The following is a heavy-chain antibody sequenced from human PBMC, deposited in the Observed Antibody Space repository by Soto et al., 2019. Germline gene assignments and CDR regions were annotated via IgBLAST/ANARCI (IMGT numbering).Heavy chain of an antibody. D-gene: IGHD3-9*01. Sequence: QVQLQESGPGLVRPSETLSLTCTVTVGNVISGSYYWSWIRQPPGKGLEWIGDMYYSGSTNYNPSLKRRVTISLDTSEIQFSLNRRSVTAADTAVYYCARAPRTLRYFDWFPYYFDYWGQGILVTLSS. J-gene: IGHJ4*02. CDR3: ARAPRTLRYFDWFPYYFDY. V-gene: IGHV4-61*01. CDR1: VGNVISGSYY. CDR2: MYYSGST.